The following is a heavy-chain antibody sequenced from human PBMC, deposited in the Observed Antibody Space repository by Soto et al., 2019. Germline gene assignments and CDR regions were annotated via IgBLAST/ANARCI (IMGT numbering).Heavy chain of an antibody. CDR1: GYSFTSYW. D-gene: IGHD6-13*01. V-gene: IGHV5-10-1*01. J-gene: IGHJ6*02. Sequence: GESLKISCKGSGYSFTSYWISWVRQMPGKGLEWMGRIDPSDSYTNYSPSFQGHVTISADKSISTAYLQWSSLKASDTAMYYCASHTAAANYYYYGMDVWGQGTTVTVSS. CDR2: IDPSDSYT. CDR3: ASHTAAANYYYYGMDV.